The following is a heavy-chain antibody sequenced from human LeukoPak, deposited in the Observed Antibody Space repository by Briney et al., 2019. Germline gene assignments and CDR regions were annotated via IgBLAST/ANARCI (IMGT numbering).Heavy chain of an antibody. CDR3: ATTLRYYYDSSGYYLPDY. CDR2: INPNSGGT. CDR1: GYTFTGYY. J-gene: IGHJ4*02. D-gene: IGHD3-22*01. V-gene: IGHV1-2*06. Sequence: ASVKVSCKASGYTFTGYYMHWVRQAPGQGLEWMGRINPNSGGTNYAQKFQGRVTMTRDTSISTAYMGLSRLRSDDTAVYYCATTLRYYYDSSGYYLPDYWGQGTLVTVSS.